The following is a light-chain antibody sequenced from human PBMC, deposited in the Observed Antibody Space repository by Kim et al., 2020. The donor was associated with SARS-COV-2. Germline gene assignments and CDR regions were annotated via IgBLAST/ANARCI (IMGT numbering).Light chain of an antibody. Sequence: ASVGDRVTITCRASRGISNYLAWYQQKAGEIPKLLIYGESTLQSGVPSRFSGSGSGTDFTLTISSLQPEDVATYYCQKYNSVPLTFGGGTKVDIK. CDR3: QKYNSVPLT. CDR2: GES. V-gene: IGKV1-27*01. J-gene: IGKJ4*01. CDR1: RGISNY.